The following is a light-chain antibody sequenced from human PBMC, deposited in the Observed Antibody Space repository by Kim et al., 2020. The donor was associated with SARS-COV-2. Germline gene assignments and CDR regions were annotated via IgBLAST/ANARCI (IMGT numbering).Light chain of an antibody. CDR3: QQTSSAPLT. J-gene: IGKJ4*01. CDR1: RSLGTF. V-gene: IGKV1-39*01. CDR2: GAS. Sequence: ASGGDRVTIPCRASRSLGTFLNWYQQKPGKAPKLLIFGASGLLSGVPSRFSGSGSGTEFTLTISSLQTVDLATYYCQQTSSAPLTFGGGTKVDIK.